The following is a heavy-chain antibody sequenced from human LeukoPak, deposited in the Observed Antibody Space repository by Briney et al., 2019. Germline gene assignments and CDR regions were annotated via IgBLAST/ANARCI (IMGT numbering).Heavy chain of an antibody. D-gene: IGHD6-19*01. CDR2: ISSSSTI. CDR1: GFTFSSYS. Sequence: PGGSLRLSCAASGFTFSSYSMNWVRQAPGKGLEWVSYISSSSTIYYADSVKGRFTISRDNAKNSLYLQMNSLRAEDTAVYYRARPAVAGTGAFDIWGQGTMVTVSS. V-gene: IGHV3-48*04. CDR3: ARPAVAGTGAFDI. J-gene: IGHJ3*02.